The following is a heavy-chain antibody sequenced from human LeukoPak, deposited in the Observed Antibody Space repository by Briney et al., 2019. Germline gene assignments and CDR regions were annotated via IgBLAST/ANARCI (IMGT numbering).Heavy chain of an antibody. J-gene: IGHJ6*03. Sequence: GESLKISCKGSGYSFTSYWIGWVRQMPGKGLERMGIIYPGDSDTRYSPSFQGQVTISADKSISTAYLQWSSLKASDTAMYYCASGTLSDYYYMDVWGKGTTVTVSS. CDR1: GYSFTSYW. D-gene: IGHD2/OR15-2a*01. V-gene: IGHV5-51*01. CDR3: ASGTLSDYYYMDV. CDR2: IYPGDSDT.